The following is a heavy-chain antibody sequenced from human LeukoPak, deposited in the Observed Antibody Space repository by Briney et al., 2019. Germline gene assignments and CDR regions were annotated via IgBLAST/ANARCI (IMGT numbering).Heavy chain of an antibody. V-gene: IGHV4-59*12. Sequence: SETLSLTCTVSGGSISSYYWSWIRQPPGKGLEWIGYIYYSGSTNYNPSLKSRVTISVDTSKNQFSLKLSSVTAADTAVYYCARDLYYYGSGSYYYYYMDVWGKGTTVTISS. CDR1: GGSISSYY. J-gene: IGHJ6*03. CDR2: IYYSGST. CDR3: ARDLYYYGSGSYYYYYMDV. D-gene: IGHD3-10*01.